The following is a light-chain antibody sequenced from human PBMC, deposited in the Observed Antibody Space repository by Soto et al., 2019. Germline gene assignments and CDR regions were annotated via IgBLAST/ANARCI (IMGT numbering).Light chain of an antibody. CDR2: EVS. Sequence: QSALTQPASVSGSPGQSITISCTGTSSDVGGYDYVSWYQLHPGKAPKLMVFEVSNRPSGVSYRFSGSKSGNTASLTISGLQAEDDADYFCSSYSSSSAYLFGTGTKVTVL. J-gene: IGLJ1*01. CDR3: SSYSSSSAYL. CDR1: SSDVGGYDY. V-gene: IGLV2-14*01.